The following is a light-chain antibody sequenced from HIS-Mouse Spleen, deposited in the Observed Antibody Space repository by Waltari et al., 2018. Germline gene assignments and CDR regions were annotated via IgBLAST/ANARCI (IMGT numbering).Light chain of an antibody. CDR3: QQYYSTPYT. Sequence: DIVMTQSPASLAVSLGESATIHCKSSPSVLYSSNNKNYLAWYQQKPGQPPKLLIYWASTRESGVPDRFSGSGSGTDFTLTISSLQAEDVAVYYCQQYYSTPYTFGQGTKLEIK. J-gene: IGKJ2*01. CDR2: WAS. CDR1: PSVLYSSNNKNY. V-gene: IGKV4-1*01.